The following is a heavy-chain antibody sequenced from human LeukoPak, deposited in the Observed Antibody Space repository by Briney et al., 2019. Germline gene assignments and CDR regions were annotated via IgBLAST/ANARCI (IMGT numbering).Heavy chain of an antibody. CDR2: INSDGSST. J-gene: IGHJ6*03. CDR3: ARVDDGSGISHYYCYYYMDV. Sequence: GGSLRLSCAASGFTFSSYWMHWVRQAPGKGLVWVSRINSDGSSTSYADSVKGRFTISRDNAKNTLYLQMNSLRAEDTAVYYCARVDDGSGISHYYCYYYMDVWGKGTTVTISS. V-gene: IGHV3-74*01. D-gene: IGHD3-10*01. CDR1: GFTFSSYW.